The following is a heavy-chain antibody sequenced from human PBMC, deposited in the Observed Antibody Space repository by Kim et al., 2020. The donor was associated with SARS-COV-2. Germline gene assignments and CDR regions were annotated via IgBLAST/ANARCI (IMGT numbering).Heavy chain of an antibody. D-gene: IGHD3-16*02. CDR3: AREGRDRDYVWGNYRQRRDHGMDV. CDR1: GGSLSGYF. CDR2: INYGGGT. V-gene: IGHV4-34*01. Sequence: SETLSLTCGVYGGSLSGYFWSWIRQPPGKGLEWIGEINYGGGTNYNPSLKSRVTISVDTSKNQFSLNVSSVTAADTAVYYCAREGRDRDYVWGNYRQRRDHGMDVWGQGTTVTVSS. J-gene: IGHJ6*02.